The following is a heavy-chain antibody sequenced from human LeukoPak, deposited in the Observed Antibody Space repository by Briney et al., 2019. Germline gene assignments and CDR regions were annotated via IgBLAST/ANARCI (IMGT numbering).Heavy chain of an antibody. D-gene: IGHD1-26*01. CDR1: EFTFSSYA. V-gene: IGHV3-23*01. Sequence: GGSLRLSCAASEFTFSSYAMNWVRQAPGKGLEWVSAISGGGGITYYAASVKGRFTISRDDSKTTVYLLMNSLRAEDTAVYYCAREVAPLYFHYGMDVWGEGTTVTVSS. CDR3: AREVAPLYFHYGMDV. CDR2: ISGGGGIT. J-gene: IGHJ6*01.